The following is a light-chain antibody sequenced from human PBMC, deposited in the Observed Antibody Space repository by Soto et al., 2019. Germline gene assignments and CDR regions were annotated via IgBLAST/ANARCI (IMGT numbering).Light chain of an antibody. V-gene: IGKV3-15*01. CDR3: QQYNTWPRT. J-gene: IGKJ1*01. CDR1: QSISRN. CDR2: GSS. Sequence: EIVMTQSPATLSVSPGERATLSCRASQSISRNLAWYQQKPGQAPRLLIYGSSTRATGIPARFSGSGSGTEFTLTISSLQSEDFAVYHCQQYNTWPRTFGQGTKVEIK.